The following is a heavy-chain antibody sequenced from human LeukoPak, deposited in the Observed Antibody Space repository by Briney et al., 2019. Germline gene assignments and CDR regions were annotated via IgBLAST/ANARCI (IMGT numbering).Heavy chain of an antibody. CDR1: GYSISSSDYY. CDR2: IYYSGST. CDR3: ATDSGWLQSYYFDY. J-gene: IGHJ4*02. Sequence: SETLSLTCTVSGYSISSSDYYWGWIRQPPGKGLEWIGSIYYSGSTNYNPSLKSRVTISVDKSKNQFSLKLSSVTAADTAVYYCATDSGWLQSYYFDYWGQGTLVTVSS. V-gene: IGHV4-39*07. D-gene: IGHD5-24*01.